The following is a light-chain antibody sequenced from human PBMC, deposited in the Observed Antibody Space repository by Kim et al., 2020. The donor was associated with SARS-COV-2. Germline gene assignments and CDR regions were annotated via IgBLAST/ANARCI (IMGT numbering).Light chain of an antibody. CDR1: SSDVGGYNY. V-gene: IGLV2-14*03. CDR2: DVI. J-gene: IGLJ2*01. CDR3: SSYTSSSTL. Sequence: PGHSITISCTGTSSDVGGYNYVSWYQHHPGKAPKLMIYDVIKRPSGVSNRFSGSKSGNTASLTISGLQAEDEADYYCSSYTSSSTLFGGGTKLTVL.